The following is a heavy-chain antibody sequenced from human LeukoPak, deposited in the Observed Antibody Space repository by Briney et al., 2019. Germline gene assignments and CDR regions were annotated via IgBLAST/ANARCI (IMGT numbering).Heavy chain of an antibody. CDR2: ISYDGSNK. D-gene: IGHD5-18*01. CDR3: ARALGQLWPSEGVDY. V-gene: IGHV3-30*03. J-gene: IGHJ4*02. Sequence: GSLRLSCAASGFTFSSYGMHWVRQAPGKGLEWVAVISYDGSNKYYADSVKGRFTIPRDNSKNTLYLQMNSLRAEDMAVYYCARALGQLWPSEGVDYWGQGTLVTVSS. CDR1: GFTFSSYG.